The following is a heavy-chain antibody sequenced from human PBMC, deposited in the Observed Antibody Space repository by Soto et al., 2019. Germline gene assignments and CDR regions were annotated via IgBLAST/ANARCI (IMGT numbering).Heavy chain of an antibody. V-gene: IGHV1-18*01. Sequence: GASVKVSCKASGYTFTSYGISWVRQAPGQGLEWMGWISAYNGNTNYAQKLQGRVTMTTDTSTSTAYMELRSLRSDDTAVYYCARVIVGAYYYYGMDVWGQGTTVTVSS. CDR3: ARVIVGAYYYYGMDV. J-gene: IGHJ6*02. D-gene: IGHD1-26*01. CDR1: GYTFTSYG. CDR2: ISAYNGNT.